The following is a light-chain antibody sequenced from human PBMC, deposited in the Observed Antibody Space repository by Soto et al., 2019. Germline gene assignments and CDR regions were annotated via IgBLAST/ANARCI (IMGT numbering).Light chain of an antibody. CDR1: SSDVGGYNF. V-gene: IGLV2-14*01. CDR2: EVS. Sequence: QSALTQPASVSGSPGQSITISCTGTSSDVGGYNFVSWYQQYPGKAPKLMIYEVSNRPSGVSNRFSGSKSGNTASLTISGLQADDEADYYCSSYTSSSYCVFGTGTKLTVL. CDR3: SSYTSSSYCV. J-gene: IGLJ1*01.